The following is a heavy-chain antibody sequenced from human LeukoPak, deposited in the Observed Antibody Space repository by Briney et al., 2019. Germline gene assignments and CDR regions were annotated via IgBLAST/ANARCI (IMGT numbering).Heavy chain of an antibody. CDR2: ISGSGGST. D-gene: IGHD3-22*01. CDR3: AKAATNYYDSSGYFDY. Sequence: PGGSLRLSCAASGFTFSSYAMNWVRQAPGKGLEWVSAISGSGGSTYYADSVKGRFTISRDNSKNTLYLQMNSLRAEDTAVYYCAKAATNYYDSSGYFDYWGQGTLVTVSS. J-gene: IGHJ4*02. CDR1: GFTFSSYA. V-gene: IGHV3-23*01.